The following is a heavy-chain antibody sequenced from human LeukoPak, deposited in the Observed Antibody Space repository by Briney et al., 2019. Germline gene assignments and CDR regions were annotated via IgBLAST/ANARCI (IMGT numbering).Heavy chain of an antibody. V-gene: IGHV3-23*01. CDR3: ALDRFWYSSGWFDY. Sequence: PAGGSLRLSCAASGFTYSRYAMSWVRQAPGKGLEWVSAISGSGGSTYYADSVKGRFTISRDNSKNTLYLQMNSLRAQDTAVYYCALDRFWYSSGWFDYWGQGTLVTVSS. J-gene: IGHJ4*02. CDR2: ISGSGGST. D-gene: IGHD6-19*01. CDR1: GFTYSRYA.